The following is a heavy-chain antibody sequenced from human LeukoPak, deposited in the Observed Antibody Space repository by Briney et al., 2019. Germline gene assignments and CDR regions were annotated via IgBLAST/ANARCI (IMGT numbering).Heavy chain of an antibody. CDR3: ARAKYYDSSGYYQGFFDY. CDR1: GFTFSSYA. J-gene: IGHJ4*02. V-gene: IGHV3-64*01. D-gene: IGHD3-22*01. CDR2: ISSNGGST. Sequence: PGGSLRLSCAASGFTFSSYAMHLVRQAPGKGLEYVSAISSNGGSTYYANSVKGRFTISRDNSKNTLYLQMGSLRAEDMAVYYCARAKYYDSSGYYQGFFDYWGQGTLVTVSS.